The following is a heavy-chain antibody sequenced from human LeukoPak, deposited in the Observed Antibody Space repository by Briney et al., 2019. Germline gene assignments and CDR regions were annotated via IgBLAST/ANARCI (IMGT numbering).Heavy chain of an antibody. V-gene: IGHV4-39*01. D-gene: IGHD4-17*01. J-gene: IGHJ4*02. CDR2: IYYSGTT. CDR1: GGSVSSGTYY. CDR3: ARHGHHGDYDF. Sequence: SETLSLTCTVSGGSVSSGTYYWAWIREPPGKALQWIGSIYYSGTTYYNPSLKSQVTISVDTSKNQFPLKLNSVTAADTAMYHCARHGHHGDYDFWGQGTLVTVSS.